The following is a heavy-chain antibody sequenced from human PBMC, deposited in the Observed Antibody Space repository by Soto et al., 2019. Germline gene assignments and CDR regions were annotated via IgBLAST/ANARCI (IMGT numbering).Heavy chain of an antibody. J-gene: IGHJ6*02. V-gene: IGHV5-51*01. CDR2: IYPGDSDT. Sequence: GESLKLSCKSSGYSFTTYWIGWVRQMPGKGLEWMGLIYPGDSDTRYSPSFQGQVTISADKSISTAYLQWSSLKASDSAIYYCARLSNGLDVWGQGTTVTVSS. CDR1: GYSFTTYW. CDR3: ARLSNGLDV.